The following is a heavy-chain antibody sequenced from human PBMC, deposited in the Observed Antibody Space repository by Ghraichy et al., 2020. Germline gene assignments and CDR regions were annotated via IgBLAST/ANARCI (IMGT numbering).Heavy chain of an antibody. CDR3: ARVWGSSSPDY. Sequence: GGSLRLSCAASGLTFSTYTMNWVRQAPGKGLEWVSSISSSSGYIYYADSVKGRFTISRDNAKNSLYLQMNSLRTEDTAVYYCARVWGSSSPDYWGQGTLVTVSS. CDR2: ISSSSGYI. J-gene: IGHJ4*02. D-gene: IGHD6-6*01. CDR1: GLTFSTYT. V-gene: IGHV3-21*01.